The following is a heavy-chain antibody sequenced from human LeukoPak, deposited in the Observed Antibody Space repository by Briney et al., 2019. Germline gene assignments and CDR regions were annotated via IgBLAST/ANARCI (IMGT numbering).Heavy chain of an antibody. CDR1: GCTFTDYN. Sequence: ASVKVSCKASGCTFTDYNMHWVRQAPGQGLEWMGRINPNSGGTNYAQKFQGRVTMTRDTSISTAYMELSRLRSDDTAVYYCARESGRYYFDYWGQGTLVTVSS. D-gene: IGHD1-26*01. V-gene: IGHV1-2*06. CDR3: ARESGRYYFDY. J-gene: IGHJ4*02. CDR2: INPNSGGT.